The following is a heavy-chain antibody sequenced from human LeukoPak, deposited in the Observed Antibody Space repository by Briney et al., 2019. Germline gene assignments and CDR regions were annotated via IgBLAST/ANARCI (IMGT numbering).Heavy chain of an antibody. CDR3: AKVHYYDSSGYLDY. CDR1: GFTFSSYG. D-gene: IGHD3-22*01. V-gene: IGHV3-30*18. CDR2: VSNDGSDD. Sequence: PGGSLRLSCAASGFTFSSYGMHWVRQAPGQGLEWVAVVSNDGSDDYYADSVKGRFTISRDNSKNTLYLQMNSLRAEDTAVYYCAKVHYYDSSGYLDYWGQGTLVTVSS. J-gene: IGHJ4*02.